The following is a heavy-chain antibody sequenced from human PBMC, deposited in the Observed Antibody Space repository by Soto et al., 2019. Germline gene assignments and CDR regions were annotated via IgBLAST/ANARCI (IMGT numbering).Heavy chain of an antibody. CDR2: ISWNSGSI. CDR3: AKDIWGTPLYSSSSYDY. V-gene: IGHV3-9*01. CDR1: GFPFDDYA. J-gene: IGHJ4*02. Sequence: PGGSLRLSCAASGFPFDDYAMHWVRQAPGKGLERVSGISWNSGSIGYADSVKGRFTISRDNAKNSLYLQMNSLRAEDTALYYCAKDIWGTPLYSSSSYDYWGQGTLVTVSS. D-gene: IGHD6-6*01.